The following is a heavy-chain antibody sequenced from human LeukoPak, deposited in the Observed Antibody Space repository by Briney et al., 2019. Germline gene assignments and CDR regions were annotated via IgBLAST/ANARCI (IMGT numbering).Heavy chain of an antibody. CDR2: IKQDGSEK. CDR3: ATTLTGGGLYYYYYYYMDV. D-gene: IGHD3-16*01. Sequence: GGSLRLSCAASGFTYSSYWMSWVRQAPGKGLEWVANIKQDGSEKYYVDSVKGRFTISRDNAKNSLYLQMNSLRVEDTAVYYCATTLTGGGLYYYYYYYMDVWGKGTTVTVSS. J-gene: IGHJ6*03. V-gene: IGHV3-7*01. CDR1: GFTYSSYW.